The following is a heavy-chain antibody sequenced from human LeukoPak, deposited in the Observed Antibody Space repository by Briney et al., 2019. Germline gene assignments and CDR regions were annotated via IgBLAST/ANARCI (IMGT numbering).Heavy chain of an antibody. D-gene: IGHD2/OR15-2a*01. Sequence: GESLKISCKGSGYRFTDYWIGWVRQMPGKGLEFMGIIYPGDSDTRYSPSFQGQVTISADKSLSTAYLQWSSLKASDTGIYYCARQFGRTYFTTWGQGTLVTVAS. V-gene: IGHV5-51*01. CDR1: GYRFTDYW. CDR3: ARQFGRTYFTT. J-gene: IGHJ5*02. CDR2: IYPGDSDT.